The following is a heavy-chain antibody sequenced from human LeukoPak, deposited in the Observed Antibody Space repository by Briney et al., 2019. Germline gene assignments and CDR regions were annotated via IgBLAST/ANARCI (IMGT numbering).Heavy chain of an antibody. CDR1: GFTFSSYD. J-gene: IGHJ4*02. CDR2: IGTAGEI. D-gene: IGHD1-7*01. V-gene: IGHV3-13*01. CDR3: ARSSRELGGYAPWELMPPFDY. Sequence: GGSLRLSCAASGFTFSSYDIHWVRQATGKGLEWVSGIGTAGEIYYPGTVKGRFTISRENAKNSLYLQMNSLRAEDTAVYYCARSSRELGGYAPWELMPPFDYWGQGTLVTVSS.